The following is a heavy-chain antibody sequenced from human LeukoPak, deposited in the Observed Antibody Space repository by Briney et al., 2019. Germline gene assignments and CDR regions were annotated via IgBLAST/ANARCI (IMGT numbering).Heavy chain of an antibody. D-gene: IGHD3-10*02. CDR3: AELGITMIGGV. CDR1: GFTFSSCK. CDR2: ISSSGSTI. V-gene: IGHV3-48*03. Sequence: GGSLRLSCAASGFTFSSCKMNWVRRAPGKGLEWVSYISSSGSTIYYADSVKGRFTISRDNAKNSLYLQMNSLRAEDTAVYYCAELGITMIGGVWGKGTTVTISS. J-gene: IGHJ6*04.